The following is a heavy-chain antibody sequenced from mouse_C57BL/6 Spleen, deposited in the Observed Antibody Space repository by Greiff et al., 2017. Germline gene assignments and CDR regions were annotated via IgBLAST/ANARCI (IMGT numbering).Heavy chain of an antibody. V-gene: IGHV1-18*01. J-gene: IGHJ2*01. CDR2: INPNNGGT. D-gene: IGHD4-1*01. CDR3: ARSLANWYYFDY. CDR1: GYTFTDYN. Sequence: VQLQQSGPELVKPGASVKIPCKASGYTFTDYNMDWVKQSHGKSLEWIGDINPNNGGTIYNQKFKGKATLTVAKSSSTAYMELRSLTSEDTAVYYCARSLANWYYFDYWGQGTTLTVSS.